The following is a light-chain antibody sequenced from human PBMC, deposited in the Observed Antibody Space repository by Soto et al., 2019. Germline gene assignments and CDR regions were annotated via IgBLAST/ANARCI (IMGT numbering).Light chain of an antibody. CDR2: GAS. J-gene: IGKJ2*01. CDR3: QQYDDWPGYT. V-gene: IGKV3-15*01. CDR1: QSVNSK. Sequence: EMVMTQSPVTLSVSPGERATLSCRASQSVNSKLAWDQQKPGQAPRLLIYGASTRAAGIPDRFSGSGSGTDFTLTISSLQSDDFAVYYCQQYDDWPGYTFGQGTKLEIK.